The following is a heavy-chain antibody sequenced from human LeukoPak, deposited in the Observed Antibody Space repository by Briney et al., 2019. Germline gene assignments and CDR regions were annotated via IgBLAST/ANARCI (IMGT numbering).Heavy chain of an antibody. D-gene: IGHD6-6*01. CDR1: GFTFSSYY. CDR2: ISGSGAYT. V-gene: IGHV3-23*01. Sequence: SGGSLRLSCAASGFTFSSYYMTWVRNAPGKGLEWVSAISGSGAYTYHEDSVKGRLTISRDNSKNTLYLQMNSLRAEDTAVYYCAKVLDSSRYWYFDIWGRGTLVTVSS. J-gene: IGHJ2*01. CDR3: AKVLDSSRYWYFDI.